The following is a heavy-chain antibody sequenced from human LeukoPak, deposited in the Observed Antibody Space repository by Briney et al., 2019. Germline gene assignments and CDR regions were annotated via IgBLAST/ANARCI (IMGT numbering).Heavy chain of an antibody. Sequence: PSQTLSLTCTVSDGSISSGGYYWSWIRQHPGKGLEWIGYIYYSGSTYYNPSLKSRVTISVDTSKNQFSLKLSSVTAADTAVYYCARGRGITSYARFDPWGQGTLVTVSS. D-gene: IGHD3-16*01. CDR2: IYYSGST. J-gene: IGHJ5*02. CDR1: DGSISSGGYY. V-gene: IGHV4-31*03. CDR3: ARGRGITSYARFDP.